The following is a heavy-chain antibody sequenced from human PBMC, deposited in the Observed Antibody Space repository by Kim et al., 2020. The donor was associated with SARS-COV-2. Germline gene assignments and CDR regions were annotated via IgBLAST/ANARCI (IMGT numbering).Heavy chain of an antibody. CDR3: AKDQGISYYYGSGSYFPRSPEDYYYYGMDV. J-gene: IGHJ6*02. CDR1: GFTFSSYA. D-gene: IGHD3-10*01. Sequence: GGSLRHSCAASGFTFSSYAMSWVRQAPGKGLEWVSAISGSGGSTYYADSVKGRFTISRDNSKNTLYLQMNSLRAEDTAVYYCAKDQGISYYYGSGSYFPRSPEDYYYYGMDVLGQGTTVTVSS. CDR2: ISGSGGST. V-gene: IGHV3-23*01.